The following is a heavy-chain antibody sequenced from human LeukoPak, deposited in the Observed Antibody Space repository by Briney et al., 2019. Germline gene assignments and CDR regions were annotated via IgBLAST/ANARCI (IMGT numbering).Heavy chain of an antibody. V-gene: IGHV3-74*01. CDR2: IKSDGSKI. CDR1: GFTFSGYW. J-gene: IGHJ3*02. D-gene: IGHD3-10*01. Sequence: GGSLRLSCAASGFTFSGYWMHWVRHAPGKGLMWVSRIKSDGSKISHADSVKGRFTISRDNAKNTLYLQMNSLRAEDTAVYYCARGGSYSTGAFDIWGQGTMVTVSS. CDR3: ARGGSYSTGAFDI.